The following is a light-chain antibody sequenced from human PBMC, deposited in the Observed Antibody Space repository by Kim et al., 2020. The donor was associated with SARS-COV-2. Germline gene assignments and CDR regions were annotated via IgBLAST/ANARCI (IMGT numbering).Light chain of an antibody. CDR1: QSLNGW. J-gene: IGKJ1*01. Sequence: AAVGDRVIIDCRASQSLNGWLAWYQQKPGQAPKLLVYGASSLQSGVPSRFSGSGSGTEFTLPITSLQPDDFATYYCQQYRTKSLTFGQGTKVDIK. CDR2: GAS. V-gene: IGKV1-5*01. CDR3: QQYRTKSLT.